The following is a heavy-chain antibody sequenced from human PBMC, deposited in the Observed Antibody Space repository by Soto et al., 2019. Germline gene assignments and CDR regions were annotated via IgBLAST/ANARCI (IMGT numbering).Heavy chain of an antibody. CDR3: ARHNGYGAWFDP. V-gene: IGHV3-33*01. CDR1: GFNFSSYG. J-gene: IGHJ5*02. CDR2: IWNDGSNE. D-gene: IGHD5-12*01. Sequence: PGGSLRLSCAASGFNFSSYGIHWFRQAPGKGLEWVAIIWNDGSNEYYSDSVKGRVTMTRDTSIYTAFMGLSRLTFDDTAVYYCARHNGYGAWFDPWGQGTLVTVSS.